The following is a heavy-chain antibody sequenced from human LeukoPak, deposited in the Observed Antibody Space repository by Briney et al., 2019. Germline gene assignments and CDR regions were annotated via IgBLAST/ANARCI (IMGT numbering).Heavy chain of an antibody. CDR2: IYYSGST. V-gene: IGHV4-39*01. D-gene: IGHD5-18*01. CDR1: GGSISSSSYY. CDR3: VRTIYSRNYYYYYMDV. J-gene: IGHJ6*03. Sequence: SETLSLTCTVSGGSISSSSYYWGWIRQPPGKGLEWIGSIYYSGSTYYNPSLKGRVTISVDTSKNQFSLKLSSVTAADTAVYYCVRTIYSRNYYYYYMDVWGKGTTVTVSS.